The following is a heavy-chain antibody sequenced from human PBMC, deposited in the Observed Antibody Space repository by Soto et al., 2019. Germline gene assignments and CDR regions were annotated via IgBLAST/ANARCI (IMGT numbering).Heavy chain of an antibody. D-gene: IGHD5-18*01. CDR2: INHSGST. CDR3: ARGRQTWIQLWLFDY. J-gene: IGHJ4*02. Sequence: TLSLACAVYXGSFSGYYWSWIRQPPGKGLEWIGEINHSGSTNYNPSLKSRVTISVDTSKNQFSLKLSSVTAADTAVYYCARGRQTWIQLWLFDYWGQGTLVTVSS. V-gene: IGHV4-34*01. CDR1: XGSFSGYY.